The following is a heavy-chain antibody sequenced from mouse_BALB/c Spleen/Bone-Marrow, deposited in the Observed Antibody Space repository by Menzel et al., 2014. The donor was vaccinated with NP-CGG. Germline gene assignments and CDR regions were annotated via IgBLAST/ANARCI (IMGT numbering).Heavy chain of an antibody. D-gene: IGHD1-2*01. J-gene: IGHJ3*01. V-gene: IGHV4-1*02. CDR3: AKNYYYGYVAY. CDR1: GFDFSRFW. CDR2: INPDSSTI. Sequence: EVKLQESGGGLVQPRGSLKLSCAASGFDFSRFWMTWVRQAPGKGLEWIGEINPDSSTINYTPSLKDKFIISRDNAKNTLYLQMSKVRSEDTALYYCAKNYYYGYVAYWGQGTLVTVSA.